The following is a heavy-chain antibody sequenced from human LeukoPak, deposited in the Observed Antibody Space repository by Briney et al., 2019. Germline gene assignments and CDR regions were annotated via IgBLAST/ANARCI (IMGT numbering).Heavy chain of an antibody. CDR3: ARIITWRMDV. CDR1: GFIVSSNH. D-gene: IGHD3-22*01. Sequence: GGSLRLSCAVSGFIVSSNHMTWVRQTPGKGLEWVSVMYGGGATYYADSVKGRFIISRPNSKNTLYLQMNSLRDEDTAVYYCARIITWRMDVWGQGTTVIVSS. V-gene: IGHV3-53*04. CDR2: MYGGGAT. J-gene: IGHJ6*02.